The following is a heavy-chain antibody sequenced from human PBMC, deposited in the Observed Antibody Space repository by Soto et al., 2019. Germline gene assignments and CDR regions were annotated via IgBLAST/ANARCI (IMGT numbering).Heavy chain of an antibody. J-gene: IGHJ3*02. D-gene: IGHD3-22*01. Sequence: QLQLQESGPGLVKPSETLSLTCTVSGGSISSSSYYWGWIRQPPGKGLEWIGSIYYSGSTYYNPSLQTRVTISVDTSKNQFSMKLSSVTAADTAVYYCARQERITMIVVVITDSFDIWGQGTMVTVSS. CDR1: GGSISSSSYY. V-gene: IGHV4-39*01. CDR2: IYYSGST. CDR3: ARQERITMIVVVITDSFDI.